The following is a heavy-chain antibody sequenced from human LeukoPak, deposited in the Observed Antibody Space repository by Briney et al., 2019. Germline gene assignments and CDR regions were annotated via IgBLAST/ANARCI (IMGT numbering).Heavy chain of an antibody. J-gene: IGHJ6*03. V-gene: IGHV1-2*02. CDR3: ARRFDYGNHAFHHYYMDV. Sequence: ASVKVSCKASGYLFMVYNIHWVRQAPGQGLGWMGWINPNTGDTNYAQKFQGRVTMTRDTSISTVYMELRSLTYEDTALYYCARRFDYGNHAFHHYYMDVWGKGTTVSVSS. CDR2: INPNTGDT. D-gene: IGHD4-11*01. CDR1: GYLFMVYN.